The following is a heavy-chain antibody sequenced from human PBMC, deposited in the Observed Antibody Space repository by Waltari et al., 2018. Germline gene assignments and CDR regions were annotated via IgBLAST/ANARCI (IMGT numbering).Heavy chain of an antibody. CDR1: GFSFSSWY. D-gene: IGHD6-19*01. Sequence: DVLLVESGGDLVQPGGSLRLSCAASGFSFSSWYMSWFRQAPGKGLGWVANMNQDGSEKNYLDPVKGRFTISRDNAKNSLSLQMTSLRVEDTAVYYGARAPKRTSSEVDYWGQGTLVTVSS. CDR3: ARAPKRTSSEVDY. V-gene: IGHV3-7*01. J-gene: IGHJ4*02. CDR2: MNQDGSEK.